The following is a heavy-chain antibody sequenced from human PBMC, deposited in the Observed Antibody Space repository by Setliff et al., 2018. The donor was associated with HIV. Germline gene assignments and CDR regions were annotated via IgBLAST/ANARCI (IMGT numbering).Heavy chain of an antibody. CDR2: SSTSGCT. J-gene: IGHJ5*02. Sequence: SETLSLTCSVSGGSISGNAWSWIRQPPGKGLEWIGYSSTSGCTNCNPSLESRATISLETSKMQFSLKLNSVSAADTAVYYCARQPYDSRSFGWFDPWGQGTLVTVSS. V-gene: IGHV4-59*08. D-gene: IGHD3-10*01. CDR1: GGSISGNA. CDR3: ARQPYDSRSFGWFDP.